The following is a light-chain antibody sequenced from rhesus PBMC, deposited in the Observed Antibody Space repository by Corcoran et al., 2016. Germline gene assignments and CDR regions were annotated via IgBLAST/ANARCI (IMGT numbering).Light chain of an antibody. CDR2: KAT. CDR1: QAISIY. CDR3: LQYFSSPWT. J-gene: IGKJ1*01. Sequence: DIQMTQSPSSLSASVGDKVTLSCRASQAISIYLAWYQQKPGKAPKVLIYKATNLQSGVPSRFSGSGAGTDFSLTISSLQPEYFATYSCLQYFSSPWTFGQGTKVEIK. V-gene: IGKV1-22*01.